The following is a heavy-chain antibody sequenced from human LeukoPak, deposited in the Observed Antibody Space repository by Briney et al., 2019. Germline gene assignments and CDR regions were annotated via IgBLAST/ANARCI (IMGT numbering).Heavy chain of an antibody. Sequence: GGSLRLSCAASGFSFSTYAMSWVRQGPGKGLEWVSALSGSGGSTYYADSVKGRFTISRDNSKNTLYLQMNSLRAEDTAVYYCARHPDGSLSLDYWGQGTLVTVSS. D-gene: IGHD1-26*01. J-gene: IGHJ4*02. CDR3: ARHPDGSLSLDY. V-gene: IGHV3-23*01. CDR1: GFSFSTYA. CDR2: LSGSGGST.